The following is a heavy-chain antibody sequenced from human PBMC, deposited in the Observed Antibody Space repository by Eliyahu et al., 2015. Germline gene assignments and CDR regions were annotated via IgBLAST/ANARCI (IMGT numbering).Heavy chain of an antibody. J-gene: IGHJ4*02. V-gene: IGHV3-21*01. D-gene: IGHD2-21*02. CDR2: ISSSSSYI. CDR1: GFTFXSYS. CDR3: ARDHLAYCGGDCSPPFDY. Sequence: VQLVESGGGLVKPGGSLRLSCAASGFTFXSYSMTWFRQAPGKGLEWVSSISSSSSYIYYADSVKGRFTISRDNAKNSLYLQMNSLRAEDTAVYYCARDHLAYCGGDCSPPFDYWGQGTLVTVSS.